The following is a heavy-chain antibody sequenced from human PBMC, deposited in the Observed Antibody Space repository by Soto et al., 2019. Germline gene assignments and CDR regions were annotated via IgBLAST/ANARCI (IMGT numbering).Heavy chain of an antibody. CDR3: ARIIAAAEYFDY. D-gene: IGHD6-13*01. J-gene: IGHJ4*02. Sequence: SETLSLTCTVSGGSISSYYWSWIRQPPGKGLGWIGYIYYSGSTNYNPSLKSRVTISVDTSKNQFSLKLSSVTAADTAVYYCARIIAAAEYFDYWGQGTLVTVSS. V-gene: IGHV4-59*01. CDR2: IYYSGST. CDR1: GGSISSYY.